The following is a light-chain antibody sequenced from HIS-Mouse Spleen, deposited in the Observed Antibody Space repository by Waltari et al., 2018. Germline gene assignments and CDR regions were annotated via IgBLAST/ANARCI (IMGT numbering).Light chain of an antibody. CDR2: ADS. CDR3: YSTDSSGNHRV. Sequence: SYELTQPPSVSVSPGQTARITCPGDALPKKYAYSYQQKSGQAPLLVIYADSKRPSGIPERFSGSSSGTMATLTISGAQVEDEADYYCYSTDSSGNHRVFGGGTKLTVL. J-gene: IGLJ2*01. V-gene: IGLV3-10*01. CDR1: ALPKKY.